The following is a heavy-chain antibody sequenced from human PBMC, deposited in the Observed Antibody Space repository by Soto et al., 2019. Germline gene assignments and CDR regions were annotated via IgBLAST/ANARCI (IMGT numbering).Heavy chain of an antibody. Sequence: QVQLVQSGAEVKKPGSSVKVSCKASGGTFSSYTISWVRQAPGQGLEWMGRIIPILGIANYAQKFQGRVTITADKSTSTAYMELSSLRSEDTDVYYCARWPPVSRMDVWGQGTTVPVSS. CDR2: IIPILGIA. CDR3: ARWPPVSRMDV. CDR1: GGTFSSYT. J-gene: IGHJ6*01. V-gene: IGHV1-69*02.